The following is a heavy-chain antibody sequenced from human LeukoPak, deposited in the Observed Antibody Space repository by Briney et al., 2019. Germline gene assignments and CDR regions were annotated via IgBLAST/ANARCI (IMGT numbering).Heavy chain of an antibody. V-gene: IGHV1-3*04. CDR3: ATGLGLKAPF. CDR2: INTGNGYT. CDR1: EYTFTKY. J-gene: IGHJ4*02. Sequence: ASVKVSCKASEYTFTKYRLRQAPGQTFEWMGWINTGNGYTRYSPKFLGRVTILKDTSARTTSMELSGLTSEDTAVYYCATGLGLKAPFWGQGTLVTVSS. D-gene: IGHD3-10*01.